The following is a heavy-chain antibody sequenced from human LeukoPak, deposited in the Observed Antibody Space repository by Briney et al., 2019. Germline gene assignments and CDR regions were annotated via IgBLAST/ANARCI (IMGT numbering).Heavy chain of an antibody. V-gene: IGHV4-59*12. CDR2: IFYSGST. J-gene: IGHJ4*02. D-gene: IGHD6-13*01. CDR1: SGSISGYY. CDR3: ARDHSSSWYALDY. Sequence: RASETLSLTCTVSSGSISGYYWNWIRQPPGKGLEWIGQIFYSGSTTYNPSLKSPVTISVDTSKNQFSLKLSSVTAADTAVYYCARDHSSSWYALDYWGQGTLVTVSS.